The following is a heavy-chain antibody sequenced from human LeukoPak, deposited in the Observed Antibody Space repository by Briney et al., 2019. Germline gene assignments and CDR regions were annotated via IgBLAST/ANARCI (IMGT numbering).Heavy chain of an antibody. CDR1: GGSISSYY. J-gene: IGHJ5*02. D-gene: IGHD6-13*01. CDR3: ARLPRSSSWNWFDP. V-gene: IGHV4-4*07. CDR2: IYTSGST. Sequence: SETLSLTCTVSGGSISSYYWSWIRQTAGKGLEWIGRIYTSGSTNYNPSLKSRVTMSVDTSKNQFSLKLSSVTAADTAVYYCARLPRSSSWNWFDPWGQGTLVTVSS.